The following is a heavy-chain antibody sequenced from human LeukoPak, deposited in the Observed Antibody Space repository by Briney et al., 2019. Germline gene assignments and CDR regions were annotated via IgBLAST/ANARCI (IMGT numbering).Heavy chain of an antibody. CDR3: ARLDYYDSSGYDGYAFDI. CDR1: GYTFTGYY. D-gene: IGHD3-22*01. V-gene: IGHV1-2*02. CDR2: INPNSGGT. J-gene: IGHJ3*02. Sequence: GASVKVSCKASGYTFTGYYMHWVRQAPGQGLEWIGWINPNSGGTNYAQKFQGRVTMTRDTSISTAYMELSRLRSDDTAVYYCARLDYYDSSGYDGYAFDIWGQGTMVTVSS.